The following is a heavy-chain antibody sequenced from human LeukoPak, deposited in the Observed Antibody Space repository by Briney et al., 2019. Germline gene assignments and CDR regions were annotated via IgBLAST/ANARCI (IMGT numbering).Heavy chain of an antibody. CDR1: GFIVSSKY. D-gene: IGHD3-9*01. Sequence: PGGSLRLSCAASGFIVSSKYMSWVRQAPGKGLEWVSVIYGGGSTYYADSVKGRFTISRDNSKNTLYLQMNSLRAEDTAVYYCARGAPLRYFDWLFPKARPYYFDYWGQGTLVTVSS. J-gene: IGHJ4*02. CDR2: IYGGGST. CDR3: ARGAPLRYFDWLFPKARPYYFDY. V-gene: IGHV3-53*01.